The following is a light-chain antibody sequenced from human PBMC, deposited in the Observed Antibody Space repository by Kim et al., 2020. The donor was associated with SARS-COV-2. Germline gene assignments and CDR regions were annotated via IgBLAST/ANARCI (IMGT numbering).Light chain of an antibody. CDR1: QSISSTF. CDR3: QQFSTSPPAYT. V-gene: IGKV3-20*01. J-gene: IGKJ2*01. CDR2: AAS. Sequence: PGDRATLACLASQSISSTFVALYQQKLGQAPRLLIFAASSRAAGTPDRFSGSGSGTDFTLTISRVEPDDFAVYYCQQFSTSPPAYTFGQGTKLEI.